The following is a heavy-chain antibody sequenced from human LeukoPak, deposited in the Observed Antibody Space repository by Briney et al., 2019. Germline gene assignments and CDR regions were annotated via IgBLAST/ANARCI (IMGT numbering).Heavy chain of an antibody. D-gene: IGHD2-21*01. V-gene: IGHV1-69*05. CDR1: GGTFSSSA. CDR3: ARTAAKGGVMIVPSGFHVFDI. Sequence: GASVTVSCKASGGTFSSSAVSWVRQAPGHGREGMGGVIPMYRTENYAQRFQGRLTIVTDESTGTAYMDLRRLTSEDTAVYYCARTAAKGGVMIVPSGFHVFDIWGQGTMITVSS. J-gene: IGHJ3*02. CDR2: VIPMYRTE.